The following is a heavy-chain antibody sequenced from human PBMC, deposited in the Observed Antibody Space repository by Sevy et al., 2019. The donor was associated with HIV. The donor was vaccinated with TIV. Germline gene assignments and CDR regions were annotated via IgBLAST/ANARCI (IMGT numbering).Heavy chain of an antibody. CDR3: AKIWNWGGDVFDV. V-gene: IGHV3-23*01. Sequence: GGSLRLSCAVSGITFRSCTMSWVRQAPGKGLEWVSTICFNSDDTWYADSVQGRFTFSRETSKSKLYLQMNSLRAEDTAVYFCAKIWNWGGDVFDVWGQGTMVTVSS. CDR2: ICFNSDDT. J-gene: IGHJ3*01. D-gene: IGHD7-27*01. CDR1: GITFRSCT.